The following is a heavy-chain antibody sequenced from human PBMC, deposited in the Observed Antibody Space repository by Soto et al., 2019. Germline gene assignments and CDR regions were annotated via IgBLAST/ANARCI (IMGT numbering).Heavy chain of an antibody. CDR3: ARRRDASGSYFDS. V-gene: IGHV3-23*01. CDR1: GFTFSDFA. J-gene: IGHJ4*02. CDR2: INDSGGST. Sequence: EVQLLDSGGDSVQPGGSLRLSCAASGFTFSDFAMSWVRQAPGKGLEWVSSINDSGGSTYSADSVKGRFTISRDNSKNTLYLQMNSLRVDDTAVYYCARRRDASGSYFDSWSQGTLVTVSS. D-gene: IGHD3-10*01.